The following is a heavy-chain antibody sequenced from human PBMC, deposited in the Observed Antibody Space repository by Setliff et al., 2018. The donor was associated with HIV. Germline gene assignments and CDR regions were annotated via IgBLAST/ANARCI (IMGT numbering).Heavy chain of an antibody. D-gene: IGHD3-22*01. V-gene: IGHV1-46*01. Sequence: ASVKVSCKASGYSFTRNQIHWVRQAPGQGLEWMGIINPSGGSAAYAEKFRGRVTMTSDTSTNAVYMELRSLRSEDTAVFYCARDGGDGSGYYYADYWGQGTLVTVSS. CDR2: INPSGGSA. J-gene: IGHJ4*02. CDR1: GYSFTRNQ. CDR3: ARDGGDGSGYYYADY.